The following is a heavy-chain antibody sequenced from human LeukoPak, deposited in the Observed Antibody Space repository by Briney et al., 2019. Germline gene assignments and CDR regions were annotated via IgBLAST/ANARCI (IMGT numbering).Heavy chain of an antibody. J-gene: IGHJ4*02. V-gene: IGHV3-23*01. D-gene: IGHD2-15*01. Sequence: GGSLRLSCAASGFTFSSYAMSWVRQAPGKGLEWVSAISGSGGSTYYADSVKGRFTISRDNSKNTLYLQMNSLRAEDTAVYYCASLGVVVVAAEFVRGFWGQGTLVTVSS. CDR1: GFTFSSYA. CDR3: ASLGVVVVAAEFVRGF. CDR2: ISGSGGST.